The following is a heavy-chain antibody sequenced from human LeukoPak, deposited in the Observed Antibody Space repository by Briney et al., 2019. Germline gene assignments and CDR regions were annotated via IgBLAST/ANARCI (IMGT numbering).Heavy chain of an antibody. CDR1: GFTVSSNY. D-gene: IGHD3-3*01. Sequence: GGSLRLSCAASGFTVSSNYMSWVRQAPGKGLEWVSVIYSGGSTYYADSVKGRFTISRDNSKNTLYLQMNSLRAEDTAVYYCAKDLSGSPFFDYWGQGTLVTVSS. CDR2: IYSGGST. J-gene: IGHJ4*02. CDR3: AKDLSGSPFFDY. V-gene: IGHV3-53*01.